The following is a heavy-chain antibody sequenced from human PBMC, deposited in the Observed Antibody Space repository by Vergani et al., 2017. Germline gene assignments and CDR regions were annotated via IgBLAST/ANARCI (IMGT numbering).Heavy chain of an antibody. J-gene: IGHJ6*02. CDR1: GYTFTDHY. V-gene: IGHV1-69-2*01. CDR3: ATPRLRFSYYYYYGMDV. Sequence: EVQLVQSGAEVKKPGATMKTSCKVSGYTFTDHYMHWVKQAPGKGLEWMGLVDPEDGETIYAEKFKGRVTIAADTSTDTAHLELSSLRSEDTAVYYCATPRLRFSYYYYYGMDVWGQGTTVTVSS. CDR2: VDPEDGET. D-gene: IGHD5-12*01.